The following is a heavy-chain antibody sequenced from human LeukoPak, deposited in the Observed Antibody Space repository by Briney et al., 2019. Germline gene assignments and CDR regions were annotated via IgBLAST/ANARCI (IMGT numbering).Heavy chain of an antibody. Sequence: PSETLSLTCAVYGGSFSGYYWSWIRQPPGKGLEWIGEINHSGSTNYNPSLKSRVTISVDTSKNQFSLKLSSVTAADTAVYYCARAHRTILYSGIFDHWGQGTLVTVSS. V-gene: IGHV4-34*01. J-gene: IGHJ4*02. D-gene: IGHD2-8*01. CDR1: GGSFSGYY. CDR2: INHSGST. CDR3: ARAHRTILYSGIFDH.